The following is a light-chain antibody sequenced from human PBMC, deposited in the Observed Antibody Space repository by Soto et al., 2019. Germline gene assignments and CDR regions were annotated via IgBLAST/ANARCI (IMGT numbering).Light chain of an antibody. V-gene: IGKV1-39*01. J-gene: IGKJ3*01. Sequence: DIQMTQSPSSLSASVGDRATITCRASQSINNCLNWYQQKPGKAPKLLIYAASSLQSGVPSRFSGSGSGTHFTLTISSLQPEDFATYYCQQGFNTPNTFGPGTKVDIK. CDR2: AAS. CDR3: QQGFNTPNT. CDR1: QSINNC.